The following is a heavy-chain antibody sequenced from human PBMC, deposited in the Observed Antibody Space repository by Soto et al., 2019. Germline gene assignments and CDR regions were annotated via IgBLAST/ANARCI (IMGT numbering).Heavy chain of an antibody. D-gene: IGHD2-2*01. CDR1: GFTFSSHA. Sequence: EVQLLESGGGLVQPGGSLRLSCEASGFTFSSHAMSWVRQAPGKGLEWVSAISGSDAGTFDAYSVCGRFTISRDNSKNTRYLHMTSLRVEDTAIYYCTKDTCASSSCDFDFWGQGSLVTVSS. CDR3: TKDTCASSSCDFDF. J-gene: IGHJ4*02. CDR2: ISGSDAGT. V-gene: IGHV3-23*01.